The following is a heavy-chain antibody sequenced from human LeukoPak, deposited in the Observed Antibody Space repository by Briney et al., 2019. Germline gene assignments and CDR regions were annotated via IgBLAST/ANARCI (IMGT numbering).Heavy chain of an antibody. J-gene: IGHJ6*02. V-gene: IGHV1-18*01. CDR2: ISAYNGNT. D-gene: IGHD3-3*01. CDR1: GYTFTSYG. Sequence: VASVKVSCKASGYTFTSYGISWVRQAPGQGLEWMGWISAYNGNTNYAQKLQGRVTMTTDTSTSTAYMELRSLRSDDTAVYYCASVSPRFWSAPNYYYYGMDVWGQGTTVTVSS. CDR3: ASVSPRFWSAPNYYYYGMDV.